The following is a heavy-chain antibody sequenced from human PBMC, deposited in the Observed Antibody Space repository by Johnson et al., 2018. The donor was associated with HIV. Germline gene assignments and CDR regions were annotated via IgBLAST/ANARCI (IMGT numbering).Heavy chain of an antibody. CDR3: AKTGVGSESKGTFDA. D-gene: IGHD3-10*01. Sequence: EVQLVESGGGLVQPGGSLRLSCAASGFTVSSNYMSWVRQAPGKGLEWVSVISGSGDRTSYADFAKGRFTISRDNSKTTLYMQMISLRAEDTATYYCAKTGVGSESKGTFDAWGKGTMVTVSS. CDR1: GFTVSSNY. CDR2: ISGSGDRT. V-gene: IGHV3-23*04. J-gene: IGHJ3*01.